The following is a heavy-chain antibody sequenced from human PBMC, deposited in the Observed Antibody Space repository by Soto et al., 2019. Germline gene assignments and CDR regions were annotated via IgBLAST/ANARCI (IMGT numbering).Heavy chain of an antibody. V-gene: IGHV3-48*03. CDR1: GFTFSSYE. J-gene: IGHJ5*02. CDR2: ISSSGSTI. D-gene: IGHD2-21*02. Sequence: GGSLRLSCAASGFTFSSYEMNWVRQAPGKGLEWVSYISSSGSTIYYADSVKGRFTISRDNAKNSLYLQMNSLRAEDTAVYYCASLCGGDCYSHNWFDPWGQGTLVTVSS. CDR3: ASLCGGDCYSHNWFDP.